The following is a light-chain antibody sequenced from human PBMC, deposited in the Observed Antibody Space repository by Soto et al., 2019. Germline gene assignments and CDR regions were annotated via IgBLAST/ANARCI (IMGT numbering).Light chain of an antibody. J-gene: IGKJ2*01. Sequence: DIVLTQSPVTLSLSPGERATLSCRASQSLRSSYLAWYQQKPGQAPRLLMYGASNRAAGFPDRSSGSGYGTDFPLTIGRLEPEDFAVYCCHCQQFPESPLYTFGQGTKVEMK. CDR2: GAS. CDR3: HCQQFPESPLYT. CDR1: QSLRSSY. V-gene: IGKV3-20*01.